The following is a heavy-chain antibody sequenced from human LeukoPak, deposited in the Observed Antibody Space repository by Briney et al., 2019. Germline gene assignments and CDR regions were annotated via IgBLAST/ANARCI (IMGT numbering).Heavy chain of an antibody. CDR3: ARDKALVAGAFDI. Sequence: GGSLRLSCAASGFTFDNYGMSWVRQIPGKGLEWLSGINWNGVSTSYADSVKGRFTISRDNAKNSLYLQMSSLRAEDTALYYCARDKALVAGAFDIWGQGTMVTVSS. V-gene: IGHV3-20*04. CDR1: GFTFDNYG. CDR2: INWNGVST. J-gene: IGHJ3*02. D-gene: IGHD2-15*01.